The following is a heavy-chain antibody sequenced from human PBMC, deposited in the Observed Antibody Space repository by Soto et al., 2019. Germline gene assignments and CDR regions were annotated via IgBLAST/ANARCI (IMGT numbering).Heavy chain of an antibody. Sequence: ASVKVSCKASGYTFSGFYMHWARQAPGQGLEWMGWINPNSGGTKSAEKFQGRVTMTRDTSISTAYMELSRLTSDDTAVYYCASAAVTGTAGLDFWGQGTQVTVSS. D-gene: IGHD6-19*01. CDR1: GYTFSGFY. CDR3: ASAAVTGTAGLDF. J-gene: IGHJ4*02. CDR2: INPNSGGT. V-gene: IGHV1-2*02.